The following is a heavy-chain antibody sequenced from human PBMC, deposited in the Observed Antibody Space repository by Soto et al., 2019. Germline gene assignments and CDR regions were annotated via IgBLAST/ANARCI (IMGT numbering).Heavy chain of an antibody. Sequence: GGSLRLSCAASGFTFSSYGMHWVRQAPGKGLEWVAVISYDGSNKYYADSVKGRFTISRDNSKNTLYLQMNSLRAEDTAVYYCAQQLGGLRNYYYYYGMDVWGQGTRVTVSS. CDR3: AQQLGGLRNYYYYYGMDV. J-gene: IGHJ6*02. V-gene: IGHV3-30*18. D-gene: IGHD6-6*01. CDR2: ISYDGSNK. CDR1: GFTFSSYG.